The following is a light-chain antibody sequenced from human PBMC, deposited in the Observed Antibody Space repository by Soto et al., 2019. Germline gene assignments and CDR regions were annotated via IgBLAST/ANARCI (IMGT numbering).Light chain of an antibody. V-gene: IGKV2D-29*01. CDR3: MQTVQFPWT. J-gene: IGKJ1*01. Sequence: DIVMTQTPLSLSVTPGQPASISCKSSQSLLFSDGKTYFYWYLQKPGQPPQLLIYDVSNRFSGVPDRFSGSASGTEFTLKISRVEAEDIGIYYCMQTVQFPWTFGQGTKVEIK. CDR1: QSLLFSDGKTY. CDR2: DVS.